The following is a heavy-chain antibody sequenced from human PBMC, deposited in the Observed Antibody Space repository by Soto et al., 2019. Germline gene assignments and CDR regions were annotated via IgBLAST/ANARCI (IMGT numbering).Heavy chain of an antibody. CDR1: GGSISSSNW. CDR3: ARDQPYYDILTGYQHYYYGMDV. Sequence: SETLSLTCAVSGGSISSSNWWSWVRQPPGKGLEWIGEIYHSGSTNYNPSLKSRVTISVDKSKNQFSLKLSSVTAADTAVYYCARDQPYYDILTGYQHYYYGMDVWGQGTTVTVS. V-gene: IGHV4-4*02. J-gene: IGHJ6*02. D-gene: IGHD3-9*01. CDR2: IYHSGST.